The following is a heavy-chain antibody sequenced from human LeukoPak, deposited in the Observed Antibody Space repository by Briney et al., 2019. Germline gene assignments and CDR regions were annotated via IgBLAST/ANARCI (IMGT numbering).Heavy chain of an antibody. Sequence: ASVKVSCKASGYTLTSNYIHWVRQAPGQGLEWMGIINPSGGSTTYAQKFQGRVTMTRDTSTSTVYMELTSLRSEDTAVYYCAKGRSDFFAYYYYLDVWCKGTTVTVSS. D-gene: IGHD2-21*02. CDR3: AKGRSDFFAYYYYLDV. J-gene: IGHJ6*03. CDR2: INPSGGST. V-gene: IGHV1-46*03. CDR1: GYTLTSNY.